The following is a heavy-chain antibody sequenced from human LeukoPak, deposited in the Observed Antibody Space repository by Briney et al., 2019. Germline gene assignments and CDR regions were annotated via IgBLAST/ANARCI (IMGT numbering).Heavy chain of an antibody. J-gene: IGHJ4*02. CDR3: AKEVIVATIPSKIGGFDY. D-gene: IGHD5-12*01. CDR1: GFTFSSYA. CDR2: ISGSGGST. V-gene: IGHV3-23*01. Sequence: GGSLRLSCAASGFTFSSYAMSWVRQAPGKGLEWVSAISGSGGSTYYADSVKGRFTISRDNSKNTLYLQMNSLRAEDTAVYYCAKEVIVATIPSKIGGFDYWGQGTLVTVSS.